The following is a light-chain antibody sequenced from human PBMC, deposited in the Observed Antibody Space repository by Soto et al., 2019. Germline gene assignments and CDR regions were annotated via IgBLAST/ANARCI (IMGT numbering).Light chain of an antibody. CDR3: QQLNSYPHT. CDR2: AAL. V-gene: IGKV1-9*01. Sequence: DIQLTQSPSFLSASVGDRVTITCRASQAISSYLAWYQQKPGKAPKLLMYAALNLQSGVPSRFRGSGSGTEFTLTISSLQPEDFATYFCQQLNSYPHTFGGGTKVDIK. J-gene: IGKJ4*01. CDR1: QAISSY.